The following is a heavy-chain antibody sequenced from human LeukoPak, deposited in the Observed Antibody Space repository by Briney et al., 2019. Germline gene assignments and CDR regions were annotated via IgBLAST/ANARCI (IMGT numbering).Heavy chain of an antibody. D-gene: IGHD3-3*01. J-gene: IGHJ4*02. Sequence: GGSLRLSCVASGFTFSNAWMSWVRQAPGQGLEWVGRIKSKTDGGTTDYAAPVKGRFTISRDDSKSTLYLQMNNLEFEDTALYYCTTSTGDFRWGQGTLVTVSS. CDR3: TTSTGDFR. CDR2: IKSKTDGGTT. V-gene: IGHV3-15*01. CDR1: GFTFSNAW.